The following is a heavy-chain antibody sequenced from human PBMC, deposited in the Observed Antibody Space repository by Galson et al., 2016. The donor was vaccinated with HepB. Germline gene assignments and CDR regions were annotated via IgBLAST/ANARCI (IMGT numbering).Heavy chain of an antibody. V-gene: IGHV3-11*01. CDR3: ARDGGFSYGPPDY. CDR2: LSSSGDTL. D-gene: IGHD5-18*01. Sequence: SLRLSCAASGFTFSDYYMTWIRQAPGKGLEWVSYLSSSGDTLYYADSVTGRFTISRDNAMTLLSLQMNSLRAEDTAVYYCARDGGFSYGPPDYWGQGTLVTVSS. J-gene: IGHJ4*02. CDR1: GFTFSDYY.